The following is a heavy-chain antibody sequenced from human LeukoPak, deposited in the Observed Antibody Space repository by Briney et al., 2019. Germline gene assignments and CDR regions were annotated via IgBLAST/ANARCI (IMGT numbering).Heavy chain of an antibody. CDR3: ARDNLYSYCSSTSCQYYFDY. J-gene: IGHJ4*02. CDR2: INHSGST. D-gene: IGHD2-2*01. CDR1: GGPFSGYY. V-gene: IGHV4-34*01. Sequence: SETLSLTCAVYGGPFSGYYWSWIRQPPGKGLEWIGEINHSGSTNYNPSLKSRVTISVDTSKNQFSLKLSSVTAADTAVYYCARDNLYSYCSSTSCQYYFDYWGQGTLVTVSS.